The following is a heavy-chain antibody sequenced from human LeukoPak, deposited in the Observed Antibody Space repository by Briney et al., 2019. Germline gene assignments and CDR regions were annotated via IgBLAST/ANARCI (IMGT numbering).Heavy chain of an antibody. Sequence: GASVKVSCKASGYTFTSYYMHWVRQAPGQGLEWMGIINPSGGSTSYAQKFQGRVTITTDESTSTAYMELSSLRSEDTAVYYCARCNWNDVTYYYYYMDVWGKGTTVTVSS. D-gene: IGHD1-1*01. CDR1: GYTFTSYY. CDR2: INPSGGST. V-gene: IGHV1-46*01. CDR3: ARCNWNDVTYYYYYMDV. J-gene: IGHJ6*03.